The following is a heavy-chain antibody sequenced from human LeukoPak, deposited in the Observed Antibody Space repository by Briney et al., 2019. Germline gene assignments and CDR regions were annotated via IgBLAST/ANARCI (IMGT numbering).Heavy chain of an antibody. CDR3: ARDKVVGATYFDY. CDR2: IEQDGSEK. J-gene: IGHJ4*02. Sequence: GGSLRLSCAASGFTFSSYWMSWVRQAPGKGLEWVANIEQDGSEKYYVDSVKGRFTISRDNAKNSLYLQMNSLRAEDTAVYYCARDKVVGATYFDYWGQGTLVTVSS. CDR1: GFTFSSYW. D-gene: IGHD2-15*01. V-gene: IGHV3-7*01.